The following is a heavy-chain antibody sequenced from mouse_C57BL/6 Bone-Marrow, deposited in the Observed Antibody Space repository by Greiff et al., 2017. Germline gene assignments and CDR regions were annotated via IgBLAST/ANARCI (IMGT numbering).Heavy chain of an antibody. V-gene: IGHV1-39*01. CDR2: INPNYGTN. CDR3: ARSPYYNFDY. CDR1: GYSFTDYN. Sequence: EVQLVESGPELVKPGASVKISCKASGYSFTDYNMNWVKQSNGKSLEWIGLINPNYGTNSYNQKFKGKATLTVDQASNTAYMQLNSLTSEDSAVYYCARSPYYNFDYWGQGTTLTVSS. D-gene: IGHD2-12*01. J-gene: IGHJ2*01.